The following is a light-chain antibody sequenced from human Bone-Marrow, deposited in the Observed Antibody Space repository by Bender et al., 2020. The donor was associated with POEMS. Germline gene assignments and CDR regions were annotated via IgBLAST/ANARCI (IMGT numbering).Light chain of an antibody. J-gene: IGLJ3*02. CDR1: TRDIGDNIY. CDR3: ASCVDNVWV. CDR2: DVN. V-gene: IGLV2-14*01. Sequence: QSALTQAASVSGSPGQSVTISCTGSTRDIGDNIYVSWYRQYPGKAPQLVISDVNTRPSGTPPRFSAAKSGNTASLTVSEIQEEDEADYYCASCVDNVWVFGGGTKLTVL.